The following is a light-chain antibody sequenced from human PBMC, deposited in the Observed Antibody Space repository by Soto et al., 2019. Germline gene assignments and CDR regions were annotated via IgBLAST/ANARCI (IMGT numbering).Light chain of an antibody. CDR3: SSYTSSSTYV. J-gene: IGLJ1*01. CDR2: EVS. Sequence: SVLTQPRSVSGSPGQSVTISCTGTSSDVGGYTYVSWYQQHPGKAPKLMIFEVSNRPSGVSNRFSGSKSGNTASLTISGLRAEDEGDYYCSSYTSSSTYVFGTGTKVTVL. CDR1: SSDVGGYTY. V-gene: IGLV2-14*01.